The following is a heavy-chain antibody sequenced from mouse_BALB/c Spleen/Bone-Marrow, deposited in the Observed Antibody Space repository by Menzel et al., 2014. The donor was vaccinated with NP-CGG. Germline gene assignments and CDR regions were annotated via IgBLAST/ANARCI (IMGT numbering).Heavy chain of an antibody. CDR3: VRHYYGYDFDY. J-gene: IGHJ2*01. V-gene: IGHV2-9-2*01. D-gene: IGHD1-2*01. Sequence: VMLVESGPGLVAPSQSLSITCTVSGFSLTSYDISWIRQPPGKGLEWLGVIWTGGGTNYNSAFMSRLSISKDNSKSQVFLKMNSLQTDDTAIYYCVRHYYGYDFDYWGQGTTLTVSS. CDR2: IWTGGGT. CDR1: GFSLTSYD.